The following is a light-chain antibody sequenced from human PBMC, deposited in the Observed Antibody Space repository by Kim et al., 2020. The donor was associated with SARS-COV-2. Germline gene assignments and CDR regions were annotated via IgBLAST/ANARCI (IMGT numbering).Light chain of an antibody. CDR1: QGISSY. Sequence: ASKGDRVNITGRASQGISSYLAWYQQKPGKAPKLLIYAASTLQSGVPSRFSGSGSGTDFTLTISCLQSEDFATYYCQQYYSYPPYTFGQGTKLEI. V-gene: IGKV1-8*01. CDR2: AAS. CDR3: QQYYSYPPYT. J-gene: IGKJ2*01.